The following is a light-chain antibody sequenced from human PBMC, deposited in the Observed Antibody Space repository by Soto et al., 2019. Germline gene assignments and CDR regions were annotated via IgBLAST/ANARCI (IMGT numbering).Light chain of an antibody. V-gene: IGKV3-20*01. CDR2: GAS. CDR3: QQYGSSQT. CDR1: QSVSSSY. Sequence: EIVLTQSPGTLSLSPGERATLSCRASQSVSSSYLAWYQQKPGQAPRLLIYGASSRATGIPDRFSGSGYGTDYTLTISRLEPEDCAGYYCQQYGSSQTFGQGTKVEIK. J-gene: IGKJ1*01.